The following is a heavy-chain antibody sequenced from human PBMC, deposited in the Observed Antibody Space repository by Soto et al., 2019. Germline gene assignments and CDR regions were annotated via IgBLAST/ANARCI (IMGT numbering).Heavy chain of an antibody. D-gene: IGHD2-15*01. CDR3: VKGVLLRSPHS. J-gene: IGHJ4*02. V-gene: IGHV3-23*01. CDR1: GFTFSTSS. CDR2: IGHKSGNA. Sequence: SGGSLRLSCAASGFTFSTSSVGWTRQAPGKGLEWVSMIGHKSGNAYYADSVKGRFTVSRDISENTLYLQMSSLGAEDTALYYCVKGVLLRSPHSWGQGPPVTVSS.